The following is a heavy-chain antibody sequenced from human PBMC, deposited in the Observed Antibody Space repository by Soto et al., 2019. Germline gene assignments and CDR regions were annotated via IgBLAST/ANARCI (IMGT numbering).Heavy chain of an antibody. V-gene: IGHV4-34*01. CDR3: ARRGSSGWYGGYFDY. D-gene: IGHD6-19*01. J-gene: IGHJ4*02. CDR1: GGSFSGYY. CDR2: INHSGST. Sequence: QVQLQQWGAGLLKPSETLSLTCAVYGGSFSGYYWSWIRQPPGKGLEWIGEINHSGSTNYNPSLKSRVTISVDTSKNQVSLKLSSVTAADTAVYYCARRGSSGWYGGYFDYWGQGTLVTVSS.